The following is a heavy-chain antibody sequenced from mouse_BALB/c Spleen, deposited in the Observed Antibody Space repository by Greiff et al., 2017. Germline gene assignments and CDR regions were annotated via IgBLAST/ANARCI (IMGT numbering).Heavy chain of an antibody. CDR3: ARHDNFYFDY. V-gene: IGHV5-6-2*01. J-gene: IGHJ2*01. D-gene: IGHD1-3*01. CDR2: INSNGGST. CDR1: GFTFSSYY. Sequence: EVHLVESGGGLVKLGGSLKLSCAASGFTFSSYYMSWVRQTPEKRLELVAAINSNGGSTYYPDTVKGRFTISRDNAKNTLYLQMSSLKSEDTALYYCARHDNFYFDYWGQGTTLTVSS.